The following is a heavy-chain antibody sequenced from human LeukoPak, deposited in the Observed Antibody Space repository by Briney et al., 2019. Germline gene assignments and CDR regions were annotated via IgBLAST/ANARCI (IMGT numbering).Heavy chain of an antibody. CDR3: ARGSLITGIDY. CDR2: ISSSSSPI. Sequence: GRSLRLSCAASGFTFRSYSMNWARQAPGKGLEWVSYISSSSSPINYADSVKGRFTISRDNAKNSLYLQMNSLRAEDSAVYYCARGSLITGIDYWGQGALVTVSS. J-gene: IGHJ4*02. D-gene: IGHD1-20*01. CDR1: GFTFRSYS. V-gene: IGHV3-48*01.